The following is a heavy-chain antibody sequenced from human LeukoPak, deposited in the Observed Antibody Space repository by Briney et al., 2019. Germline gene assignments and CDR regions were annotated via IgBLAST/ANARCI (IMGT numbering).Heavy chain of an antibody. CDR1: GFTVSSNY. V-gene: IGHV3-66*02. J-gene: IGHJ4*02. D-gene: IGHD6-13*01. Sequence: GGSLRLSCAASGFTVSSNYMSWVRQAPGKGLEWVSVIYSGGSTYYADSVKGRFTISRDNSKNTLYLQMNSLRTEDTAEYYCARIEPGDRSRGDHWGQGTLVTVSS. CDR2: IYSGGST. CDR3: ARIEPGDRSRGDH.